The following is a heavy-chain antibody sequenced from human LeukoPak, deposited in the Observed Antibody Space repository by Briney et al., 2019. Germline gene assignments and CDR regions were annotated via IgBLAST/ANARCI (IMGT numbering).Heavy chain of an antibody. CDR2: ISSSSSTI. D-gene: IGHD6-19*01. V-gene: IGHV3-48*04. Sequence: GGSLRLSCAASGFTFSSYSMNWVRQAPGKGLEWVSYISSSSSTIYYADSVKGRFTISRDNAKNSLYLQMNSLRAEDTAVYYCAKDSTKRAVAGPNWFDPWGQGTLVTVSS. J-gene: IGHJ5*02. CDR3: AKDSTKRAVAGPNWFDP. CDR1: GFTFSSYS.